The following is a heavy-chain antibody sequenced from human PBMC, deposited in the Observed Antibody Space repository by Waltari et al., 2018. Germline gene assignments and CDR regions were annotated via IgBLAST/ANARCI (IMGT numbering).Heavy chain of an antibody. CDR2: ICISGSNI. J-gene: IGHJ4*02. CDR3: VRKYTSCWHFDY. D-gene: IGHD6-19*01. V-gene: IGHV3-48*04. Sequence: EVQLVESGGDLVQPGGSLRLSCAASGFTFSSHSMIWFRQAPGRGLGWVSYICISGSNIYSADAVNGRFTISRDNAKASLKLLMNNLRAEDTAAYYCVRKYTSCWHFDYWGQGTLVTVSS. CDR1: GFTFSSHS.